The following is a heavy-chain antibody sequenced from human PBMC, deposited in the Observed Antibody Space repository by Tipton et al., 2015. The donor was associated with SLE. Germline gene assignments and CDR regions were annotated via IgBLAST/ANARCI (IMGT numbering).Heavy chain of an antibody. D-gene: IGHD2-8*01. J-gene: IGHJ3*02. CDR1: GYSFTSYW. V-gene: IGHV5-51*03. Sequence: QLVQSGAEVKKPGESLKISCKGSGYSFTSYWIGWVRQMPGKVLEWMGIIYPGDSDTRYSPSFQGHVTISADKSISTAYLQWSSLKASDIAMYYCAGSYGVTYHALDISGQGTMVTVSS. CDR2: IYPGDSDT. CDR3: AGSYGVTYHALDI.